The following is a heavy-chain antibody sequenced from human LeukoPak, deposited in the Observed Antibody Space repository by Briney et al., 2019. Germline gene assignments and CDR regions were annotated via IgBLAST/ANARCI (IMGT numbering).Heavy chain of an antibody. CDR1: GYTFTSYD. D-gene: IGHD2-15*01. CDR3: ARAPKKYCSGGSCYSRGTPDAFDI. V-gene: IGHV1-8*01. CDR2: MNPNSGNT. J-gene: IGHJ3*02. Sequence: ASVKVSCKASGYTFTSYDINWVRQATGQGLEWMGWMNPNSGNTGYAQKFQGRVTMTRNTSISTAYMELSSLRSEDTAVYYCARAPKKYCSGGSCYSRGTPDAFDIWGQGTMVTVSS.